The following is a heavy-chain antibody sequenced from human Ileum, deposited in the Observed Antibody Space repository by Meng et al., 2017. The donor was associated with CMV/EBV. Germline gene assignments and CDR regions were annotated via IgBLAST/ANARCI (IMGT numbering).Heavy chain of an antibody. CDR3: VRQGSIFGDY. V-gene: IGHV3-73*01. CDR1: GFMFSGSA. J-gene: IGHJ4*02. Sequence: CEAVGFMFSGSAMHWVRQASGKGLEWIGRIRNKANDYATAYAESVKGRFTISRDDSKTTAYLQMNTLKSEDTAVYYCVRQGSIFGDYWGQGTLVTVSS. D-gene: IGHD3-3*01. CDR2: IRNKANDYAT.